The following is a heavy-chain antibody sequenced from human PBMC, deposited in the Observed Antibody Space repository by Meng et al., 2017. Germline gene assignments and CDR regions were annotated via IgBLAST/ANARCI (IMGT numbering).Heavy chain of an antibody. J-gene: IGHJ4*02. V-gene: IGHV6-1*01. CDR2: TYYRSMWYF. D-gene: IGHD6-19*01. Sequence: HVQLQQSSPGRVKPSQTRSLTCAISGGSVSSNTAAWNWFRQSPSRGLEWLGRTYYRSMWYFDYVPSVTGRITVNPATPNNQFSLHLSSVTPDDTGIYYCARDPGWTLDYWSQGVLVTVSS. CDR1: GGSVSSNTAA. CDR3: ARDPGWTLDY.